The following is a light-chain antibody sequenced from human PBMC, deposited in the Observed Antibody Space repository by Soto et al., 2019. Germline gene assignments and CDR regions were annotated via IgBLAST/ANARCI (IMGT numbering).Light chain of an antibody. J-gene: IGKJ4*01. CDR2: DAS. CDR1: QNVYNN. CDR3: QQCRNWPLT. Sequence: EIVMTQSPATLSVSPGEGATLPCKASQNVYNNLAWYQQRPGQPPRLLIYDASTRATGISARFSGSGYGTEFTLTISSLQSGDFAVYFCQQCRNWPLTFGGGT. V-gene: IGKV3-15*01.